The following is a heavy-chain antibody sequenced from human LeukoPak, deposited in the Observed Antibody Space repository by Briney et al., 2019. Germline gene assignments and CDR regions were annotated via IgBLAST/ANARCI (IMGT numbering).Heavy chain of an antibody. D-gene: IGHD5-12*01. V-gene: IGHV4-34*01. J-gene: IGHJ4*02. CDR2: INHSGST. CDR3: AGXXXXXLXXXXY. CDR1: GSXXXXY. Sequence: GSXXXXYWXWSRQPPGXXLXWIGEINHSGSTNYHPSLTSRVTISVDTCKIQCSLRLTSVTAADTAVCYCAGXXXXXLXXXXYWGQGXLXTVSS.